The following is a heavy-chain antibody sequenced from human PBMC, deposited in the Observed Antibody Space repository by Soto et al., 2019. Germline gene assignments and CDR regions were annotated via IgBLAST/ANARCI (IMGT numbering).Heavy chain of an antibody. Sequence: GGSLRVCCGAAECTISDYWMHWVSKTPGKGLVWVSRINGDGSGRNYADSVKGRFTISRDNGKNTLYLQMSSLRAEDTAVYYCASGTTYDQYGMDVWGQGTTVTVSS. J-gene: IGHJ6*02. V-gene: IGHV3-74*01. CDR3: ASGTTYDQYGMDV. CDR2: INGDGSGR. CDR1: ECTISDYW. D-gene: IGHD1-7*01.